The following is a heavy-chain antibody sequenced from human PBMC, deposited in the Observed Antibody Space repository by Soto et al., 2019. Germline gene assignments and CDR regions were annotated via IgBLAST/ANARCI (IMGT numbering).Heavy chain of an antibody. CDR3: ANQYYDFWSGHYH. V-gene: IGHV3-23*01. CDR1: GFTFNIYV. Sequence: PGGSLRLSCAASGFTFNIYVMSWVRQAPGKGLEWVSAISGSGGSTHYADSVKGRFTISRDNSKNTLYLQMNSLRAEDTAVYYCANQYYDFWSGHYHWGQGTLVTVSS. CDR2: ISGSGGST. J-gene: IGHJ5*02. D-gene: IGHD3-3*01.